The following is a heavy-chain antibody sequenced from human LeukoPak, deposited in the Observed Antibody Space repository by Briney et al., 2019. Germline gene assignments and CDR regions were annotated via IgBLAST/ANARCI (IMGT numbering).Heavy chain of an antibody. Sequence: GGSLRLSCAASGYTFRHDIINWIRQAPGKGLEWVSSISSTGDYIYYADSVRGRFTISRDNAKSSLFLQMDSLGAEDTAVYYCVSGNDPDSAWESYRLDAFDIWGQGTTVIVSS. CDR2: ISSTGDYI. D-gene: IGHD3-16*02. CDR1: GYTFRHDI. J-gene: IGHJ3*02. CDR3: VSGNDPDSAWESYRLDAFDI. V-gene: IGHV3-21*01.